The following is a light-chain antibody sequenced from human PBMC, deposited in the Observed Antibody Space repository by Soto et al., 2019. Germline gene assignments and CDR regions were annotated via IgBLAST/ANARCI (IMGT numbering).Light chain of an antibody. CDR2: AAS. V-gene: IGKV3-20*01. CDR1: QSVTVNS. CDR3: QQYGDSPPT. Sequence: EILLTQSPSTLSLSPGEGVTLSCRASQSVTVNSLAWYQQKPGQAPRLLIYAASTRAAAVPDRFTGSGSGTDFALTISRLEPEDFGVYYCQQYGDSPPTSGPGTRLEIK. J-gene: IGKJ5*01.